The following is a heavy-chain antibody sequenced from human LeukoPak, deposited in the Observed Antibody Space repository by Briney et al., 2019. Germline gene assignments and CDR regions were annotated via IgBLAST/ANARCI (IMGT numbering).Heavy chain of an antibody. V-gene: IGHV3-53*01. CDR2: IYSGGST. CDR3: ARGDDYGGAWYYFDY. CDR1: GFIVSSNY. D-gene: IGHD4-23*01. Sequence: GGSLRPSCAASGFIVSSNYMNWVRQAPGKGLEWVSVIYSGGSTYYADSVKGRFTISRDNSKNTLFLQMNSLRAEDTAEYYCARGDDYGGAWYYFDYWGQGTLVTVSS. J-gene: IGHJ4*02.